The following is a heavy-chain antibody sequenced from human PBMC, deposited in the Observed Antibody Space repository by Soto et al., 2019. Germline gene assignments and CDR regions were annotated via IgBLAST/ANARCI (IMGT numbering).Heavy chain of an antibody. Sequence: QVQLQESGPGLVKPSQTLSLTCTVSGGSISSGGYYWSWIRQHPGKGLEWIGYIYYSGSTYYNPSLKSRVTISVDTSKNQFSLKLSSVTAADTAVYYCVRGVRGYGDYYYGMDVWGQGTTVTVSS. V-gene: IGHV4-31*03. CDR1: GGSISSGGYY. J-gene: IGHJ6*02. D-gene: IGHD4-17*01. CDR2: IYYSGST. CDR3: VRGVRGYGDYYYGMDV.